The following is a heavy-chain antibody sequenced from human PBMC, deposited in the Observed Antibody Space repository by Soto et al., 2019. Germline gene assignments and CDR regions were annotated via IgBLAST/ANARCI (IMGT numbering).Heavy chain of an antibody. CDR1: GYTFSSFG. CDR2: ISAHIHTS. CDR3: ARSGGRNYFYGMDV. J-gene: IGHJ6*02. V-gene: IGHV1-18*01. Sequence: GASVKVSCKTSGYTFSSFGISWVRQAPGQGLEWMGWISAHIHTSNYAQKYQARVTMTTDTFTSTAYMELRSLRSDDTAIYYCARSGGRNYFYGMDVWG. D-gene: IGHD3-16*01.